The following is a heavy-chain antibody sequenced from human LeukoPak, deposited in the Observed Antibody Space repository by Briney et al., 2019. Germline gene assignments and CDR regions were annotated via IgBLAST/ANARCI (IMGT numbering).Heavy chain of an antibody. D-gene: IGHD6-13*01. Sequence: PGGSLRLSCAASGFTFGSYWMHWVRQAPGKGLVWVSRINSDGSSTSYADSVKGRFTISRDNAKNTLYLQMNSLRAEDTAVYYCARGSAAGKLLDYWGQGTLVTVSS. CDR2: INSDGSST. CDR1: GFTFGSYW. V-gene: IGHV3-74*01. J-gene: IGHJ4*02. CDR3: ARGSAAGKLLDY.